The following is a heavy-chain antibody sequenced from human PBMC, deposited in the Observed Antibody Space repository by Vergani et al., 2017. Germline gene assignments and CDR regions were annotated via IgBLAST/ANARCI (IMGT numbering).Heavy chain of an antibody. Sequence: EVQLLESGGGLVQPGGSLRLSCEASGFSFPGYAMSWVRQAPGKGLEWVSSVSGSSATPYYADSVKGRFIISRDNSKNTLHLQMNSLKADDTAVYYCTKGGCGYTGYSFDYWGQGTLATVSS. CDR2: VSGSSATP. D-gene: IGHD5-12*01. V-gene: IGHV3-23*01. J-gene: IGHJ4*02. CDR3: TKGGCGYTGYSFDY. CDR1: GFSFPGYA.